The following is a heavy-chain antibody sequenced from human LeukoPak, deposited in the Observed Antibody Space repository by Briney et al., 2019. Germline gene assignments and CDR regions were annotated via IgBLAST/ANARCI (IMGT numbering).Heavy chain of an antibody. CDR3: ARGTYSVAGPPRYYYYYGMDV. D-gene: IGHD6-19*01. J-gene: IGHJ6*02. Sequence: SETLSLTCTVSGGSISSYYWSWIRQPAGKGLEWIGRIYTSGSTNYSPSLKSRVTMSVDTSKNQFSLKLSSVTAADTAVYYCARGTYSVAGPPRYYYYYGMDVWGQGTTVAVSS. CDR1: GGSISSYY. V-gene: IGHV4-4*07. CDR2: IYTSGST.